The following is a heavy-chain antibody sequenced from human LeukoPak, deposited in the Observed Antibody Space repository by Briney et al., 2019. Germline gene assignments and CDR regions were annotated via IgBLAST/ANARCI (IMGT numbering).Heavy chain of an antibody. V-gene: IGHV3-64*02. CDR1: GFTLRIYS. J-gene: IGHJ4*02. Sequence: PGGSLRLSCAASGFTLRIYSMHWVRQAPGKGLEYVSAISGNGDDTYYSDSVKGRFTISRDNSKNTLYLQMGSLSAEDMGVYYCARVVGEGNFDYWGQGTLVTVSS. CDR3: ARVVGEGNFDY. D-gene: IGHD1-26*01. CDR2: ISGNGDDT.